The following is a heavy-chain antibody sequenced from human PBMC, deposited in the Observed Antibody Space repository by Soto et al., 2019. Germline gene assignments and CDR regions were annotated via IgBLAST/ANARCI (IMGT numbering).Heavy chain of an antibody. CDR2: INHSGST. J-gene: IGHJ5*02. CDR1: GGSFSGYY. D-gene: IGHD3-10*01. Sequence: PSETLSLTCAVYGGSFSGYYWSWIRQPPGKGLEWIGEINHSGSTNYNPSLKSQVTISVDTSKNQFPLKLSSVTAADTAVYYCARAQITMVRGVITWGQGTLITVS. CDR3: ARAQITMVRGVIT. V-gene: IGHV4-34*01.